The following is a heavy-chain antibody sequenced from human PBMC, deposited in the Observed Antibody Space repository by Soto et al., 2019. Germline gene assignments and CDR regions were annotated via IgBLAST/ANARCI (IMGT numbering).Heavy chain of an antibody. V-gene: IGHV1-69*02. J-gene: IGHJ6*02. D-gene: IGHD3-16*01. CDR1: GGTFSSNT. CDR2: ITPVLDMA. Sequence: QVQLVQSGAEVKKPGSSVRVSCKASGGTFSSNTLSWVRQAPGQGLEWMGRITPVLDMADYEQKFQDRLTITADKSTTTVYMELGSLRSEDTAIYSCARAISSGGRFSGMDVWGQGTTVTVSS. CDR3: ARAISSGGRFSGMDV.